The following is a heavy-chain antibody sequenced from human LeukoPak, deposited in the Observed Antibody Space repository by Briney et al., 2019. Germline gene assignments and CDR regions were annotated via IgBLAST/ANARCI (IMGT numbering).Heavy chain of an antibody. V-gene: IGHV3-30*04. CDR3: AVLTTLHIAVRPGDEYMDV. J-gene: IGHJ6*03. CDR1: GFSFSSYA. CDR2: ISYDGNDK. D-gene: IGHD6-6*01. Sequence: GGSLRLSCATSGFSFSSYAFYWIRQAPGKGLEWLALISYDGNDKYYADSVKGRFSISRDNSKSMVFLQMNSLRPEDTAVYFCAVLTTLHIAVRPGDEYMDVWGKGTTVTVSS.